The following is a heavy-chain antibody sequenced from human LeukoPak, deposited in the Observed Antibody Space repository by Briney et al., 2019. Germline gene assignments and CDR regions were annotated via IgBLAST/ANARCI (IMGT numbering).Heavy chain of an antibody. V-gene: IGHV4-31*03. CDR1: GGSISSGGYY. D-gene: IGHD3-10*01. CDR2: IYYSGST. CDR3: ASRNRGVIMS. J-gene: IGHJ5*02. Sequence: SETPSLTCTVSGGSISSGGYYWSWIRQHPGKGLEWIGYIYYSGSTYYNPSLKSRVTISVDTSKNQFSLKLSSVTAADTAVYYCASRNRGVIMSWGQGTLVTVSS.